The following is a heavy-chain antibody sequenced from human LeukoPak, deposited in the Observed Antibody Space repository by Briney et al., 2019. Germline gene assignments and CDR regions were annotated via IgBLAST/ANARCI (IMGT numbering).Heavy chain of an antibody. CDR3: ARGQSVPGTAY. Sequence: PSETLSLTCAVSGYSISSTYYWGWIRQPPGKGLEWIGSIHHSGRTYYNPSLKSRVTISADTSKNLFSLTMPSVTATDTAVYYCARGQSVPGTAYWGQGTLVTVSS. V-gene: IGHV4-38-2*01. D-gene: IGHD1/OR15-1a*01. CDR2: IHHSGRT. J-gene: IGHJ4*02. CDR1: GYSISSTYY.